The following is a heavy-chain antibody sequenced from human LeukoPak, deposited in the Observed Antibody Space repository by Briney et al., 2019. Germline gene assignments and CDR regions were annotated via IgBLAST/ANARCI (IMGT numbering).Heavy chain of an antibody. J-gene: IGHJ4*02. CDR2: ICVGSGNT. V-gene: IGHV1-58*01. Sequence: SSVEVSCQASGFTFTSSAVQWVRQPRGQRLEWMGRICVGSGNTNYAQKFQERDTSTRDMSTSTAYMELSSLRSEDTAVYCCAADPYYYDSSGYVPFDYWGQGTLVTVSS. CDR1: GFTFTSSA. D-gene: IGHD3-22*01. CDR3: AADPYYYDSSGYVPFDY.